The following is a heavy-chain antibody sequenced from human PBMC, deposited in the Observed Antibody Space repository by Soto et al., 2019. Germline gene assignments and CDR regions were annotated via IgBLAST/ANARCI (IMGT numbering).Heavy chain of an antibody. D-gene: IGHD3-10*01. Sequence: QVQLVQSGAEVKKPGSSVKVSCKTSGVSFNNNGIGWVRQAPGHGLEWMGGVSPPFRTSTYARKFQGRISSTADASTGTVNMELSSLTSEDTAQYYCTIGLYYGSGSYSPYGMDVWGQGTTVSVSS. CDR1: GVSFNNNG. CDR3: TIGLYYGSGSYSPYGMDV. J-gene: IGHJ6*02. CDR2: VSPPFRTS. V-gene: IGHV1-69*01.